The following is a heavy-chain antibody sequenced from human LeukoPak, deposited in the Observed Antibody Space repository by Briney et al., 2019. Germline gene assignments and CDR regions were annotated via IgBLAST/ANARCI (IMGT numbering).Heavy chain of an antibody. J-gene: IGHJ4*02. D-gene: IGHD6-13*01. V-gene: IGHV4-31*03. CDR2: IYYSGST. CDR3: ARGSHAAGMYYFDY. CDR1: GGSISSGGYY. Sequence: SQTLSLTCTVSGGSISSGGYYWSWIRQHPGKGLEWIGYIYYSGSTYYNPSLKSRVTISVDTSKNQFSLKLSSVTAADAAVYYCARGSHAAGMYYFDYWGQGTLVTVSS.